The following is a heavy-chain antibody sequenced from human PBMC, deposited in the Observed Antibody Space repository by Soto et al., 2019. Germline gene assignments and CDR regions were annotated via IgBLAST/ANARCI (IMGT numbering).Heavy chain of an antibody. D-gene: IGHD6-19*01. Sequence: GGSLRLSCAASKFTFSSYSMHWVRQAPGRGLEWVAVILNDGSDKDYADSVKGRFSISRDNSKHTLYLQMNSLRIEDTAVYYCARVDNGYSHGSGFDVCGPGKMVTL. V-gene: IGHV3-30*04. CDR3: ARVDNGYSHGSGFDV. CDR2: ILNDGSDK. J-gene: IGHJ3*01. CDR1: KFTFSSYS.